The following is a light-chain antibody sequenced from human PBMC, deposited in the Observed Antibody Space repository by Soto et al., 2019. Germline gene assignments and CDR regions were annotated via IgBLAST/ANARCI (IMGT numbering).Light chain of an antibody. CDR2: GAS. J-gene: IGKJ1*01. V-gene: IGKV3-20*01. Sequence: ELVLTQSPGTLSLSPGERATLSCRASQSVSSSYLAWYQQKPGQAPRLLIYGASSRATGIPDRFSGSGSGTDFTLTISRLEPEDFEVYDGQQYGSSRWTFGQGTKVDIK. CDR3: QQYGSSRWT. CDR1: QSVSSSY.